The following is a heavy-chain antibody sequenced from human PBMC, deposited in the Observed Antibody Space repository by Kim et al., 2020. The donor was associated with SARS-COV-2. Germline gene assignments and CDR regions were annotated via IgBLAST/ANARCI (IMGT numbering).Heavy chain of an antibody. J-gene: IGHJ4*02. Sequence: EGGTTDYADTMKGRFTHSRDNAKNTLCRQMNSLRAEDSAVYYCARDPASGFWGQGTLVTVSS. CDR3: ARDPASGF. D-gene: IGHD3-10*01. V-gene: IGHV3-74*01. CDR2: EGGTT.